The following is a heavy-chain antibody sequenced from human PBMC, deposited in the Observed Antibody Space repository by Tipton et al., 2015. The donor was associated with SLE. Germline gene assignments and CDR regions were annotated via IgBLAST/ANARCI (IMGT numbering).Heavy chain of an antibody. Sequence: TLSLTCPVSGDSVRSFYWSWIRLPPGKGLEWIGFIHYTGITNYSPSLKSRVSTSVDTSKNQFSLKLTSVTAADTAFYYCARGDSADLWGRGTLVTVSS. V-gene: IGHV4-59*02. J-gene: IGHJ2*01. D-gene: IGHD3-16*01. CDR2: IHYTGIT. CDR3: ARGDSADL. CDR1: GDSVRSFY.